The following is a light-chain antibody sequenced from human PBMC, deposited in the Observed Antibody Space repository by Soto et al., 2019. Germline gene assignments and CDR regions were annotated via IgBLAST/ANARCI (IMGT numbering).Light chain of an antibody. J-gene: IGKJ1*01. V-gene: IGKV3-20*01. CDR3: QQYGSSPQT. CDR1: QSVTNNY. CDR2: GAS. Sequence: EIVLTQSPGTLSLSPGETVALSCRASQSVTNNYLAWYQQKRGQAPRLLIYGASSRATGIPDRFSGGGSGTDFILTIIRLEPEDFAVYYCQQYGSSPQTFGQGTKVDIK.